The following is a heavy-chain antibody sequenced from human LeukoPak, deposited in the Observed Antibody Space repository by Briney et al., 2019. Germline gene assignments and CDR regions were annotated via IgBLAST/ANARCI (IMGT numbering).Heavy chain of an antibody. Sequence: SGPTLWHPTPALTLTFTFSGLSLTTRRVGVGWIRQSPGEALEWLALNYWDDEGRYNPSLKNRLTITKDTSKNQVVLTMTSVDPLDTATYYCARRHSHTGGFDYWGQGTLVTVSS. CDR3: ARRHSHTGGFDY. CDR1: GLSLTTRRVG. D-gene: IGHD3-16*01. V-gene: IGHV2-5*02. CDR2: NYWDDEG. J-gene: IGHJ4*02.